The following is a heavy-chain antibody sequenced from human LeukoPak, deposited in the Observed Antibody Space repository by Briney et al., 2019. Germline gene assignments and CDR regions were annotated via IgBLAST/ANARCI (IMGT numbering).Heavy chain of an antibody. CDR3: ARFGMDAAIDY. CDR2: IKQDASEK. J-gene: IGHJ4*02. Sequence: GGFLRLSCAASGFTFSGYWMSWVHQAPGKGLEWVATIKQDASEKTYVDSVEGRFTSSRDNAKSSLFLQMDSLRAEDTAVYYCARFGMDAAIDYWGQGTLVTVSS. CDR1: GFTFSGYW. D-gene: IGHD2-15*01. V-gene: IGHV3-7*01.